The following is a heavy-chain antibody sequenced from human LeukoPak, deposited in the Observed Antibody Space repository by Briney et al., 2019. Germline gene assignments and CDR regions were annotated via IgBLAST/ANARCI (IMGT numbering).Heavy chain of an antibody. J-gene: IGHJ6*03. V-gene: IGHV3-20*01. CDR2: VNWNGGST. D-gene: IGHD6-19*01. Sequence: GGSLRLSCAASGFTFDDYGMSWVRQAPGKGLEWVSGVNWNGGSTGYADSVKGRFTISRDNAKNSLYLQMNSLRAEDMALYHCARDCKDSSGWLKDLGYYYYYMDVWGKGTTVTVSS. CDR3: ARDCKDSSGWLKDLGYYYYYMDV. CDR1: GFTFDDYG.